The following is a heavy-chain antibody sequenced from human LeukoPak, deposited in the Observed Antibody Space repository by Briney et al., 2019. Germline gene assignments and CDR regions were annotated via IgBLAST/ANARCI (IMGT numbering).Heavy chain of an antibody. J-gene: IGHJ3*02. CDR1: GFTFSSYW. CDR2: IGTDGSGT. V-gene: IGHV3-74*01. Sequence: GGSLRLSCAASGFTFSSYWMHWVRQVPGKGLVWVARIGTDGSGTTYADYVQGRFTISRDNAKNTLFLQMNSLRAEVTAVYYCARDKYGGNSNAFDIWGQGTLVTVSS. CDR3: ARDKYGGNSNAFDI. D-gene: IGHD4-23*01.